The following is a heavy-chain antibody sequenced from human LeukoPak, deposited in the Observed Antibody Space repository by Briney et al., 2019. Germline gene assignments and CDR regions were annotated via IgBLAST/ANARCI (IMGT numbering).Heavy chain of an antibody. V-gene: IGHV4-39*01. CDR2: IFYSGST. CDR1: GGSISSSSYY. Sequence: SETLSLTCSVSGGSISSSSYYWGWIRQPPGKGLEWIGSIFYSGSTYYNPSLKSRVTISVDTSKNQFSLKLSSVTAADTAVYYCARRPTHCSGGDCYGMAFDIWGQGTMVTVSS. J-gene: IGHJ3*02. CDR3: ARRPTHCSGGDCYGMAFDI. D-gene: IGHD2-21*02.